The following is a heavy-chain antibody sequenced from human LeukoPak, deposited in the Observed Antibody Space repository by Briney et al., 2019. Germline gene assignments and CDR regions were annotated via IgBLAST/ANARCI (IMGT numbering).Heavy chain of an antibody. CDR3: ARVLGGDGDNWFDP. CDR1: GFTFSSYA. J-gene: IGHJ5*02. CDR2: ISSNGGST. V-gene: IGHV3-64*01. D-gene: IGHD2-21*02. Sequence: PGGSMRLSWAASGFTFSSYAMHWVRQAPGKGLEYVSAISSNGGSTYYANSVKGRFTVSRDNSKNTLYLQMGSLRAEDMAVYYCARVLGGDGDNWFDPWGQGTLVTVSS.